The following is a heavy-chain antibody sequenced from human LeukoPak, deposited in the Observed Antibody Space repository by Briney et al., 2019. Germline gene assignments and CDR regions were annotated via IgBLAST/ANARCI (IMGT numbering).Heavy chain of an antibody. CDR2: ISAYNGNT. V-gene: IGHV1-18*01. CDR3: ARVGGVYYDAI. CDR1: GYSFTSYG. Sequence: GESLKISCRGSGYSFTSYGISWVRQAPGQGLEWMGWISAYNGNTNYAQKLQGRVTMTTDTSTSTAYMELRSLRSDDTAVYYCARVGGVYYDAIWGQGTMVTVSS. D-gene: IGHD3-22*01. J-gene: IGHJ3*02.